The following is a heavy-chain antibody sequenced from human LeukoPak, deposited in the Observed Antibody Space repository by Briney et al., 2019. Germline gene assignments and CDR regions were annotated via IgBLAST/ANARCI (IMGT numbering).Heavy chain of an antibody. D-gene: IGHD3-3*01. CDR1: GGSISSGSYY. V-gene: IGHV4-61*02. CDR2: IYTSGST. CDR3: ARDLTRITIFGVVPNWFDP. J-gene: IGHJ5*02. Sequence: TSETLSLTCTVSGGSISSGSYYWSWIRQPAGKGLEWIGRIYTSGSTNYNPSLKSRVTISVDTSKNQFSLKLSSVTAADTAVYYCARDLTRITIFGVVPNWFDPWGQGTLVTVSS.